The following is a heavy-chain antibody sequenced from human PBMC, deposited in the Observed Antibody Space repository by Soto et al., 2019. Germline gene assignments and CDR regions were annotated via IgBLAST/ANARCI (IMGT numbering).Heavy chain of an antibody. CDR2: ISYDGSNK. Sequence: PGGSLRLSCAASGFTFSSYGMHWVRQAPGKGLEWVAVISYDGSNKYYADSVKGRFTISRDNSKNTLYLQMNSLRAEDTAVYYCAKDQSSNYGFPGMDVWGQGTTVTVSS. V-gene: IGHV3-30*18. D-gene: IGHD4-4*01. CDR1: GFTFSSYG. J-gene: IGHJ6*02. CDR3: AKDQSSNYGFPGMDV.